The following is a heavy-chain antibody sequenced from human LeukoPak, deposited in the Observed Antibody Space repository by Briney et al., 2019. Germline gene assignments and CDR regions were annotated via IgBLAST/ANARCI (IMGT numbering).Heavy chain of an antibody. CDR3: ARDGSSSLRCYFDY. D-gene: IGHD6-13*01. CDR1: GFTFSSYS. V-gene: IGHV3-21*01. Sequence: GGSLRLSCAASGFTFSSYSMNWVRQAPGKGLEWVSSISSSSSYIYYADSVKGRFTISRDNAKNSLYPQMNSLRAEDTAVYYCARDGSSSLRCYFDYWGQGTLVTVSS. CDR2: ISSSSSYI. J-gene: IGHJ4*02.